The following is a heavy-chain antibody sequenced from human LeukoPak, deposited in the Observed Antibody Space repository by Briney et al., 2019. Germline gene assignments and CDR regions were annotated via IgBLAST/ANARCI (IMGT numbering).Heavy chain of an antibody. J-gene: IGHJ6*02. D-gene: IGHD2-8*01. Sequence: GGSLRLSCAASGFTFSSYWMNWARQAPGKGLEWVASINHNGNVNYYVDSVKGRFTISRDNAKNSLYLQMSNLRAEDTAVYYCARVIAFHGWCLDVWGQGTTVTVSS. CDR1: GFTFSSYW. CDR3: ARVIAFHGWCLDV. V-gene: IGHV3-7*01. CDR2: INHNGNVN.